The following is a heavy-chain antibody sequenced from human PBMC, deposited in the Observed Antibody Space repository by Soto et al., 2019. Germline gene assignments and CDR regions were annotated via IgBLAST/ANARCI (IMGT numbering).Heavy chain of an antibody. CDR2: ISGSGGTT. CDR1: GFTFSSYA. V-gene: IGHV3-23*01. J-gene: IGHJ6*02. Sequence: EVQLLESGGGLVQPGGCLRLSCAASGFTFSSYAMTWVRQAPGKGLEWVSAISGSGGTTYHADSVKGRFTISRDNSKNTLYLQMNSLRAEDAAVYYCAKPPYSSSSYYYYGMDVWGQGTTVTVSS. CDR3: AKPPYSSSSYYYYGMDV. D-gene: IGHD6-6*01.